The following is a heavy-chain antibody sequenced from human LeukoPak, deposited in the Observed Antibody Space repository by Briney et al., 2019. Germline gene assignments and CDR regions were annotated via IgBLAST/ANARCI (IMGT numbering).Heavy chain of an antibody. V-gene: IGHV3-66*01. J-gene: IGHJ4*02. Sequence: GGSLRLSCAASGFTVSSNYMSWVRQAPGKGLEWVSVICSGGSTYYADSVKGRFTISRDNSKNTLYLQMNSLRAEDTAVYYCARDLMVRGASNYWGQGTLVTVSS. CDR1: GFTVSSNY. D-gene: IGHD3-10*01. CDR3: ARDLMVRGASNY. CDR2: ICSGGST.